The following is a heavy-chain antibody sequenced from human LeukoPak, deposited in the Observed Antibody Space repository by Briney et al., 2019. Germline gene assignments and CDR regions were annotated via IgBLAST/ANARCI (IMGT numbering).Heavy chain of an antibody. V-gene: IGHV1-24*01. CDR3: ATDVVTYYDILTGSRTHNAFDI. D-gene: IGHD3-9*01. CDR2: FDPEDGET. Sequence: ASVKVSCKVSGYTLTELSMHWVRQAPGKGLEWMGGFDPEDGETIYAQKFQGRVTMTKDTSTDTAYMELSSLRSEDTAVYYCATDVVTYYDILTGSRTHNAFDIWGQGTMVTVSS. CDR1: GYTLTELS. J-gene: IGHJ3*02.